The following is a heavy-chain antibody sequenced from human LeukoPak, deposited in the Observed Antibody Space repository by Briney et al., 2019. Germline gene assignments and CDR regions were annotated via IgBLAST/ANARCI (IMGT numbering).Heavy chain of an antibody. V-gene: IGHV3-23*01. Sequence: GGSLRLSCAASGFTFSSYAMSWVRQAPGKGLEWVSAISASGGATYYADSVKGRFTISRDNSKNTLYLQMNSLRAEDTAVYYCAKSLLWFGGLNYWGQGTLVTVSS. CDR1: GFTFSSYA. CDR2: ISASGGAT. J-gene: IGHJ4*02. D-gene: IGHD3-10*01. CDR3: AKSLLWFGGLNY.